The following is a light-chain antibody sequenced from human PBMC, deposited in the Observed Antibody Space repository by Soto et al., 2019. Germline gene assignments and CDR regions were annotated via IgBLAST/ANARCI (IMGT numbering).Light chain of an antibody. CDR1: QSISSSY. CDR2: GTS. V-gene: IGKV3-20*01. J-gene: IGKJ2*01. CDR3: QQYGTSPYT. Sequence: EIVLTQSPGTLSLSPGERATLSCRASQSISSSYLAWYQQKPGQAPRLLIYGTSSRAAGIPDRFSGSGSGTDFNLTISRLEPEDFAVYFCQQYGTSPYTFGQWTKLEI.